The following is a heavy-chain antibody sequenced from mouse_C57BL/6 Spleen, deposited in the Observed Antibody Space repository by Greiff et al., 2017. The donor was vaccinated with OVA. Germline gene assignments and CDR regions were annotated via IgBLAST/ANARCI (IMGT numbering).Heavy chain of an antibody. CDR2: INPGSGGT. CDR3: ARWNDGAMDY. Sequence: VKLQESGAELVRPGTSVKVSCKASGYAFTNYLIEWVKQRPGQGLEWIGVINPGSGGTNYNEKFKGKATLTADKSSSTAYMQLSSLTSEDSAVYFCARWNDGAMDYWGQGTSVTVSS. J-gene: IGHJ4*01. CDR1: GYAFTNYL. V-gene: IGHV1-54*01. D-gene: IGHD2-12*01.